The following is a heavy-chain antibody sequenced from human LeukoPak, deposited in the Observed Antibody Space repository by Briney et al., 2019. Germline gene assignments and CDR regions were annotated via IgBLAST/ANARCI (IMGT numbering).Heavy chain of an antibody. CDR3: AKKGYSSGRYMDV. CDR2: ISGSGGST. V-gene: IGHV3-23*01. CDR1: GFTFSSYA. Sequence: PGGSLRLSCAASGFTFSSYAMGWVRQAPGKGLEWVSAISGSGGSTYYADSVKGRFTISRDNSKNTLYLQMNSLRAEDTAVYYCAKKGYSSGRYMDVWGKGTTVTASS. J-gene: IGHJ6*03. D-gene: IGHD6-19*01.